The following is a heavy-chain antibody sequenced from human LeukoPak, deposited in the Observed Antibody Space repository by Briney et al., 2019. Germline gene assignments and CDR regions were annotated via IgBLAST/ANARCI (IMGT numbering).Heavy chain of an antibody. CDR2: INPSGGST. J-gene: IGHJ3*02. D-gene: IGHD3-10*01. CDR3: ARGFKARDAFDI. CDR1: GYTFTSYY. V-gene: IGHV1-46*01. Sequence: ASVKVSCEAPGYTFTSYYMHWVRQAPGQGLEWMGIINPSGGSTSYAQKFQGRVTMTRDTSTSTVYMELSSLRSEDTAVYYCARGFKARDAFDIWGQGTMVTVSS.